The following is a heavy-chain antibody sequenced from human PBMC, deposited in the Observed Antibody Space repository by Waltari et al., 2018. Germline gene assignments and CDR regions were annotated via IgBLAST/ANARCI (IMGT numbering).Heavy chain of an antibody. Sequence: QVQLQESGPGLVKPSGTLSVTCAVSGDSISGSFWWSWVLQTPGKGLEWIGQIHGSGRINYNPSLESRVTVSRDTSNNQFSLKLTSATAADTAVYFCARDRGRGLYLDSWGQGILVTVSP. J-gene: IGHJ4*02. D-gene: IGHD5-12*01. CDR3: ARDRGRGLYLDS. CDR2: IHGSGRI. V-gene: IGHV4-4*02. CDR1: GDSISGSFW.